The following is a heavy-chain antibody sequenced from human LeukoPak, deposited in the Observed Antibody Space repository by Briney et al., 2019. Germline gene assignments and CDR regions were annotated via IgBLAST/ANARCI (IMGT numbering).Heavy chain of an antibody. D-gene: IGHD2/OR15-2a*01. CDR1: GGSFSGYY. Sequence: SETLSLTCAVSGGSFSGYYWTWIRQPPGKGLEWIGQIIVTHSGKTIYNPSLKSRVTISVDTSKNQFSLNPSSVTAADTAVYYCARRLGSNFAYWSQGALVTVSS. CDR2: IIVTHSGKT. CDR3: ARRLGSNFAY. J-gene: IGHJ4*02. V-gene: IGHV4-34*12.